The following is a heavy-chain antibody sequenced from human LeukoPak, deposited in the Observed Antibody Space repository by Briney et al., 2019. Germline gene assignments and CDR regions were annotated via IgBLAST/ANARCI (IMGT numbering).Heavy chain of an antibody. CDR2: FDNSGSA. Sequence: SETLSLTCTVSGYSISSGYYWSWIRQPPGKGLEWIGYFDNSGSANYNPSLKSRLTISEDTSKNQFALKLTSVTAADTAVYYCARGKYSSGWFLDYWGQGTLVIVSS. J-gene: IGHJ4*02. CDR3: ARGKYSSGWFLDY. CDR1: GYSISSGYY. D-gene: IGHD6-19*01. V-gene: IGHV4-61*01.